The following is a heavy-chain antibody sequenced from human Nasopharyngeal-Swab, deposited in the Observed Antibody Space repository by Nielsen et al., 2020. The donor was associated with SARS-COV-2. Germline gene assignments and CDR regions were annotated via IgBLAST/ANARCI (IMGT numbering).Heavy chain of an antibody. Sequence: GESLKISCTTSGFTFGDYAMIWVRQTPGKGLEWVSSISGSGATTHYADSVKGRFTISRDNSKNTLYLQMNSLTAEDTAIFYCAKDSSELLWFGIVDYWGLGTLVTVSS. V-gene: IGHV3-23*01. J-gene: IGHJ4*02. CDR1: GFTFGDYA. D-gene: IGHD3-10*01. CDR3: AKDSSELLWFGIVDY. CDR2: ISGSGATT.